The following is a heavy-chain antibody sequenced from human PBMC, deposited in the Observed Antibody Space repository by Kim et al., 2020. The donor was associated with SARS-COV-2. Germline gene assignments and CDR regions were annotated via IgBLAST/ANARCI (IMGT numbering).Heavy chain of an antibody. CDR2: IYYSGST. CDR1: GGSISSSSYY. Sequence: SETLSLTCTVSGGSISSSSYYWGWIRQPPGKGLEWIGSIYYSGSTYYNPSLKSRVTISVDTSKNQFSLKLSSVTAADTAVYYCARHVFYGGNGNYFDYWGQGTLVTVSS. J-gene: IGHJ4*02. D-gene: IGHD4-17*01. V-gene: IGHV4-39*01. CDR3: ARHVFYGGNGNYFDY.